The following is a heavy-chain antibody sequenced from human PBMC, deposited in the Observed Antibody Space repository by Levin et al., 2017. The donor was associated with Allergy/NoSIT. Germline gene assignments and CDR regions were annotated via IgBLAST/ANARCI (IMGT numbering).Heavy chain of an antibody. D-gene: IGHD5-18*01. J-gene: IGHJ4*02. CDR1: GGSISSGGYY. V-gene: IGHV4-31*03. CDR2: IYYSGST. CDR3: ASTGYSYGVGFDY. Sequence: SETLSLTCTVSGGSISSGGYYWSWIRQHPGKGLEWIGYIYYSGSTYYNPSLKSRVTISVDTSKNQFSLKLSSVTAADTAVYYCASTGYSYGVGFDYWGQGTLVTVSS.